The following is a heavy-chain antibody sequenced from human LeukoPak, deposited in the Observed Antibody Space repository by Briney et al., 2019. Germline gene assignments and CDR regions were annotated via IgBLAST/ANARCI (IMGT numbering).Heavy chain of an antibody. Sequence: GGSLRLSCAASGFTFSSYGMNWVRQAPGKGLEWVSYISSTSRTIYDADSVKGRFTISRDNAKNSLYLQMSSLRDEDTAVYYCARDPLRWLQNNYYYYYMDVWGKGTTVTVSS. V-gene: IGHV3-48*02. CDR2: ISSTSRTI. CDR3: ARDPLRWLQNNYYYYYMDV. CDR1: GFTFSSYG. D-gene: IGHD5-24*01. J-gene: IGHJ6*03.